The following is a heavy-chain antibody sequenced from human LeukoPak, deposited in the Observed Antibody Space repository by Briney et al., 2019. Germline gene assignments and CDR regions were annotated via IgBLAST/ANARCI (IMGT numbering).Heavy chain of an antibody. V-gene: IGHV1-18*01. Sequence: ASVKVSCKASGCTFTSYGISWVRQAPGQGLEWMGWISAYNGNTNYAQKLQGRVTMTTDTSTSTAYMELRSLRSDDTAVYYCARDPLRYFDWLLVVYQDRFAYWGQRALVTVSS. CDR1: GCTFTSYG. J-gene: IGHJ4*02. D-gene: IGHD3-9*01. CDR2: ISAYNGNT. CDR3: ARDPLRYFDWLLVVYQDRFAY.